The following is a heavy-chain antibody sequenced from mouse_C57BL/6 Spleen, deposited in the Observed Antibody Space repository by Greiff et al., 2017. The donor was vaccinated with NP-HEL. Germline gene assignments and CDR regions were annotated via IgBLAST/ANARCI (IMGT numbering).Heavy chain of an antibody. J-gene: IGHJ4*01. Sequence: EVQVVESGGGLVKPGGSLKLSCAASGFTFSSYAMSWVRQTPEKRLEWVATISDGGSYTYYPDNVKGRFTISRDNAKNNLYLQMSHLKSEDTSMYYCARGRVTTFAMDYWGQGTSVTVSS. V-gene: IGHV5-4*01. CDR3: ARGRVTTFAMDY. CDR2: ISDGGSYT. CDR1: GFTFSSYA. D-gene: IGHD2-5*01.